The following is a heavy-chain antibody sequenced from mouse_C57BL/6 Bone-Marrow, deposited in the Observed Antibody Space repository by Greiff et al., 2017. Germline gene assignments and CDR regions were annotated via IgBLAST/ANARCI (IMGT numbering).Heavy chain of an antibody. CDR2: IYPSDSET. CDR1: GYTFTSYW. CDR3: ARRRGTHYFDY. V-gene: IGHV1-61*01. J-gene: IGHJ2*01. Sequence: QVQLQQPGAELVRPGSSVKLSCKASGYTFTSYWMDWVKQRPGQGLEWIGNIYPSDSETHYNQKFKDKATLTVDKSSSTAYMQLSSLTSEDSAVYYCARRRGTHYFDYWGQGTTLTVSS. D-gene: IGHD3-3*01.